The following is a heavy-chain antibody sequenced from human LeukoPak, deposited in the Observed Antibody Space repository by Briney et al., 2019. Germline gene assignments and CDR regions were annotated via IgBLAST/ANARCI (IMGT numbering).Heavy chain of an antibody. Sequence: SETLSLTCTVSGGSISSYYWSWIRQPARKGLEWIGRIYTSGSTNYNPSLKSRVTMSVDTSKNQCTLKLNSATAADTAVYYCARVGDYALKDWGQGTLVTVSS. D-gene: IGHD3-16*01. J-gene: IGHJ4*02. CDR2: IYTSGST. V-gene: IGHV4-4*07. CDR3: ARVGDYALKD. CDR1: GGSISSYY.